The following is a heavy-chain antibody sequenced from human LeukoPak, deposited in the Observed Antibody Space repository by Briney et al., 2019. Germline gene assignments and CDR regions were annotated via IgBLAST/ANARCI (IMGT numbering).Heavy chain of an antibody. CDR3: TRLYYYGSGSPDY. D-gene: IGHD3-10*01. Sequence: GGSLRPSCAASGFTFSGSAIHWVRQASGKGLEWVGRIRSKANSYATAYAASVKGRFPISRDDSKNTAYLQVNSPKTEDTAVYYCTRLYYYGSGSPDYWGQGALVTVSS. CDR2: IRSKANSYAT. CDR1: GFTFSGSA. V-gene: IGHV3-73*01. J-gene: IGHJ4*02.